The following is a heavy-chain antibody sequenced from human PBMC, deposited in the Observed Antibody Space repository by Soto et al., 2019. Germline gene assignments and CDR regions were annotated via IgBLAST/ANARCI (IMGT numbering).Heavy chain of an antibody. CDR1: GFTFSSYA. CDR2: ISGSGGST. D-gene: IGHD3-22*01. V-gene: IGHV3-23*01. CDR3: AKEFGYYDSSGYSLTFDI. J-gene: IGHJ3*02. Sequence: PGGSLRLSCAASGFTFSSYAMSWVRQAPGKGLEWVSAISGSGGSTYYADSVKGRFTISRDNSKNTLYLQMNSLRAEDTAVYYCAKEFGYYDSSGYSLTFDIWGQGTMVTVSS.